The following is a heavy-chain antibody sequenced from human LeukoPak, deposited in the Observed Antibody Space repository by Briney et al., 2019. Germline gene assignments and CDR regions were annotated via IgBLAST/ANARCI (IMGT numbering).Heavy chain of an antibody. CDR1: GGSVSSGNHY. Sequence: PSETLSLTCTVSGGSVSSGNHYWSWIRQPPGKGLEWIGYIYYSGSTNYNPSLKSRVTISVDTSKNQISLKLSSVTAADTAVYYCARTYDSSDVDWIDPWGQGTLVTVSS. V-gene: IGHV4-61*01. D-gene: IGHD3-22*01. CDR3: ARTYDSSDVDWIDP. J-gene: IGHJ5*02. CDR2: IYYSGST.